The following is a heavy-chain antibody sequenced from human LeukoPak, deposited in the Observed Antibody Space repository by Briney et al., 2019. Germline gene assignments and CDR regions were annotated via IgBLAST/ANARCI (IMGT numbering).Heavy chain of an antibody. CDR2: ISGSGGTT. CDR1: GFTFSSYA. J-gene: IGHJ4*02. V-gene: IGHV3-23*01. Sequence: GGSLRLSCAASGFTFSSYAMSWVRQAPGKGLEWVSTISGSGGTTYYADSVKGRFTISRDNSKNTLYVQMNSLRAEDTAVYHCVKVSDSSGYYPFDYWGQGTLVTVSS. CDR3: VKVSDSSGYYPFDY. D-gene: IGHD3-22*01.